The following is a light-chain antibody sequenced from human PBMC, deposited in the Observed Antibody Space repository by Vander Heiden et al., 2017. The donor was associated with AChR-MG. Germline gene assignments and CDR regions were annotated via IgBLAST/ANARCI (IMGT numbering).Light chain of an antibody. CDR1: QSLLHTNGYYY. CDR2: LGS. J-gene: IGKJ1*01. Sequence: DIVMPQSPPSLPVTPGAPASISCRSSQSLLHTNGYYYLDWYLQKPGQSPQLLIYLGSNRASGVPDRFSGSGSGTDFTLKISRVEAEDVGVYYCMQNLQMWTFGQGTKVEIK. CDR3: MQNLQMWT. V-gene: IGKV2-28*01.